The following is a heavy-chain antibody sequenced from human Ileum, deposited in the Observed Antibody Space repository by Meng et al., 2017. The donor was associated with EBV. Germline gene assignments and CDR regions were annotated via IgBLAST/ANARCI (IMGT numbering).Heavy chain of an antibody. D-gene: IGHD1-26*01. CDR2: ISAYNGNT. V-gene: IGHV1-18*01. J-gene: IGHJ4*02. CDR3: ARVEVGITSGDY. Sequence: QGQLVQAGEEVKKPGASVKVSCKASGYTFTNYGITWVRQAPGQGRDWMGWISAYNGNTNYAQTLQGRVTMTTDTSTSTAYMEVGSLRSDDTAVYYCARVEVGITSGDYWGQGTLVTVSS. CDR1: GYTFTNYG.